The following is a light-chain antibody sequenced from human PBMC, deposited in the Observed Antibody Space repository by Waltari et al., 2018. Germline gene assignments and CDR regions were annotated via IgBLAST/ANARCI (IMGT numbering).Light chain of an antibody. CDR1: QNISTY. CDR3: QQSYTTPRT. Sequence: RVTLTCRASQNISTYLNWYQQKPGKVPNLLIYTASSLQSGVPSRFSGSGSGTDFTLTITSLQPEDFATYFCQQSYTTPRTFGQGTKVEIK. V-gene: IGKV1-39*01. J-gene: IGKJ1*01. CDR2: TAS.